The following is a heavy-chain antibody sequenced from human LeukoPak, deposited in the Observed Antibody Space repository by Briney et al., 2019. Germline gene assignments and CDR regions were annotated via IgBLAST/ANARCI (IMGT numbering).Heavy chain of an antibody. D-gene: IGHD1-14*01. Sequence: PGGSLRFSCAGSGFTFSDAWLNWVRQTPEKGLEWVARIKRQTEGWAKDYAAPVKGRFTISRDDSKSTVYLQMNSLGVEDTAVYFCSRNADHDWWGQGTLVTVSS. J-gene: IGHJ4*02. CDR2: IKRQTEGWAK. CDR1: GFTFSDAW. CDR3: SRNADHDW. V-gene: IGHV3-15*01.